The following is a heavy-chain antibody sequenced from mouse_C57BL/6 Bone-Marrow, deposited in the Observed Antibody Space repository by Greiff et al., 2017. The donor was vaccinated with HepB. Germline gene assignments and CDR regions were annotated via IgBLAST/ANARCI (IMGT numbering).Heavy chain of an antibody. Sequence: EVQLQQSGAELVRPGASVKLSCTASGFNIKDDYMHWVKQRPEQGLEWIGWIDPENGDTEYASKFQGKATITADTSSNTAYLQLSSLTSEDTAVYYCTTYTACVAYWGQGTLVTVSA. J-gene: IGHJ3*01. CDR3: TTYTACVAY. CDR2: IDPENGDT. CDR1: GFNIKDDY. D-gene: IGHD1-2*01. V-gene: IGHV14-4*01.